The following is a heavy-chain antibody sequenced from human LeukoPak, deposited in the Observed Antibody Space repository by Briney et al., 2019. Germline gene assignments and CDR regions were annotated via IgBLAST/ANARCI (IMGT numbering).Heavy chain of an antibody. CDR2: IYYSGST. J-gene: IGHJ3*02. CDR1: GGSISSYY. V-gene: IGHV4-59*01. D-gene: IGHD3-22*01. Sequence: SETLSLTCTDSGGSISSYYWSWIRQPPGKGLEWIGYIYYSGSTNYNPSLKSRVTISVDTSKNQFSLKLSSVTAADTDVYYCARDLRDEYYYDSSGPVGAFDIWGQGTMVTVSS. CDR3: ARDLRDEYYYDSSGPVGAFDI.